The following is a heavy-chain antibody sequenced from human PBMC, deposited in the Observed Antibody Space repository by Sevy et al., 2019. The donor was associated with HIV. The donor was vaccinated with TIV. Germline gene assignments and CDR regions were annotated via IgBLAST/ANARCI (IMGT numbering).Heavy chain of an antibody. J-gene: IGHJ4*02. D-gene: IGHD3-3*01. Sequence: GESLKISCKGSGYSFTSYWISWVRQMPGKGLEWMGRIDPRDSYTNYSPSFQGHVTISADKSISTAYLQWSSLKASDTAMYYCVSHDFWSGYHDYWGQGTLVTVSS. CDR1: GYSFTSYW. CDR2: IDPRDSYT. V-gene: IGHV5-10-1*01. CDR3: VSHDFWSGYHDY.